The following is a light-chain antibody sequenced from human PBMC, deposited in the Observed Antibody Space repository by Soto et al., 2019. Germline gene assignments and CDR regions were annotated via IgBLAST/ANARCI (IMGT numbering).Light chain of an antibody. CDR1: QGISSY. V-gene: IGKV1-8*01. Sequence: AIRMTQSPSSFSASTGDRVTITCRASQGISSYLAWYQQKPGKAPKLLIYAASTLQSGVPSRFSGSESGTNFTLTICCLQSEDFATYYCQQYYSYPLTFGGGTKGDIK. J-gene: IGKJ4*01. CDR3: QQYYSYPLT. CDR2: AAS.